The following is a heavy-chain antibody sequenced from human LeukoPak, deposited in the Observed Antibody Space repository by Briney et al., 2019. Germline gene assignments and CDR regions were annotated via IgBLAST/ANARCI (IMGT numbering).Heavy chain of an antibody. CDR2: IYYSGST. CDR3: ATHVVVAANNNWFDP. D-gene: IGHD2-15*01. V-gene: IGHV4-39*01. CDR1: GGSISSSSYY. Sequence: SETLSPTCTVSGGSISSSSYYWGWIRQPPGKGLEWIGSIYYSGSTYYNPSLKSRVTISVDTSKNQFSLKLSSVTAADTAVYYCATHVVVAANNNWFDPWGQGTLVTVSS. J-gene: IGHJ5*02.